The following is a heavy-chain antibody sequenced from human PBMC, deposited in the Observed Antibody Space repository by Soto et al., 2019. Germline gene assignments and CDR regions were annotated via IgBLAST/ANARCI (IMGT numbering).Heavy chain of an antibody. D-gene: IGHD2-15*01. V-gene: IGHV3-33*01. Sequence: QVQLVESGGGVVQPGRSLRLSCAASGFTFSTYGMNWVRQAPGKGLEWMALIWYDGSSKYYADSVKGRFTISRDNSKSALYLQMNSLRVEDTALYYCARGPGYCSGDSCDVRAMSDYWGQGTLVTVSS. CDR3: ARGPGYCSGDSCDVRAMSDY. J-gene: IGHJ4*02. CDR2: IWYDGSSK. CDR1: GFTFSTYG.